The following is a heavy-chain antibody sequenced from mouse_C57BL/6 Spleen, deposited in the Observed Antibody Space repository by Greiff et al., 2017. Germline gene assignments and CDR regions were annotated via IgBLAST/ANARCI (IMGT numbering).Heavy chain of an antibody. CDR3: ARRDSSGYDYAMDY. V-gene: IGHV1-69*01. J-gene: IGHJ4*01. CDR1: GYTFTSYW. Sequence: QVQLQQPGAELVMPGASVKLSCKASGYTFTSYWMHWVKQRPGQGLEWIGEIDPSDSYTNYNQKFKGKSTLTVDKSSSTAYMQLSSLTSEDSAVXYCARRDSSGYDYAMDYWGQGTSVTVSS. D-gene: IGHD3-2*02. CDR2: IDPSDSYT.